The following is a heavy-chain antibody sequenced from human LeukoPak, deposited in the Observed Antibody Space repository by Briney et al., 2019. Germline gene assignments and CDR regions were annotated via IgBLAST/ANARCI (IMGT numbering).Heavy chain of an antibody. V-gene: IGHV3-23*01. CDR3: AKALRGDGDNASDM. CDR2: ITTSCGRT. Sequence: GGSLRLSCAASGFTFSSYAMSWVRQAPGKGLEWVSSITTSCGRTNYAASVKGRFTISRDNSKNTLYLQMNSLRAEDTAVYYCAKALRGDGDNASDMWGQGTMVTVSS. J-gene: IGHJ3*02. D-gene: IGHD5-24*01. CDR1: GFTFSSYA.